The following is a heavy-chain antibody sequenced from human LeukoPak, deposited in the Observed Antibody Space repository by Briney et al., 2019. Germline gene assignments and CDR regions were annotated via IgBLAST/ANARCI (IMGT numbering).Heavy chain of an antibody. CDR3: VREIIRLGQDDYFDY. CDR2: ISSSGSTI. J-gene: IGHJ4*02. CDR1: GFTFSSYE. V-gene: IGHV3-48*03. D-gene: IGHD3-3*02. Sequence: GGSLRLSCAASGFTFSSYEMNWVRQAPGKGLEWVSYISSSGSTIYYADSVKGRFTISRDNAKNSLSLQMNSLRAEDTAVYYCVREIIRLGQDDYFDYWGQGTLVTVSS.